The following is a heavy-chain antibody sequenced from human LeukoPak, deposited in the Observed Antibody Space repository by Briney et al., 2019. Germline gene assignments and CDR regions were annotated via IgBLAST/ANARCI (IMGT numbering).Heavy chain of an antibody. V-gene: IGHV3-30-3*01. CDR1: GFTFSSYA. CDR3: AGSAHDAFDI. J-gene: IGHJ3*02. Sequence: GGSLRLSCAASGFTFSSYAMHWVRQAPGKGLEWVAVISYDGSNKYYADSVKGRFTISRDNSKNTLYLQMNSLRAEDTAVYYCAGSAHDAFDIWGQGTMVTVSS. CDR2: ISYDGSNK.